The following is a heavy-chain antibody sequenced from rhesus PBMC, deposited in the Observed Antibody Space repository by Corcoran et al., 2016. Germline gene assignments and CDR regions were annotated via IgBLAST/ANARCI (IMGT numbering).Heavy chain of an antibody. CDR3: ATGKSYSNYVFDY. CDR2: VDPEDGEA. V-gene: IGHV1-111*02. CDR1: GYTFTESY. Sequence: EVHLVQSGAEVKKPGASAKISCKASGYTFTESYLHWVRQAPGKGLEWMGRVDPEDGEAIHAQKFQDRVTITPDTSTDTAYMELSSLRSEDTAVYYCATGKSYSNYVFDYWGQGVLVTVSS. J-gene: IGHJ4*01. D-gene: IGHD4-23*01.